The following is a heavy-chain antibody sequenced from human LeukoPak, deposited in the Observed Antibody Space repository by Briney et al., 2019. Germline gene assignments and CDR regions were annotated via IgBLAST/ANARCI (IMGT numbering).Heavy chain of an antibody. Sequence: GGSLRLSCAASGFTFSNYAMHWVRQAPGKGLEYVSVINNNGGTTYYANSVKGRFTISRDNSQNTVFLQMGSLRAEDMAVYYCARGTTVNTRFDHWGQGTLVTVSS. CDR2: INNNGGTT. CDR3: ARGTTVNTRFDH. CDR1: GFTFSNYA. J-gene: IGHJ4*02. V-gene: IGHV3-64*01. D-gene: IGHD4-11*01.